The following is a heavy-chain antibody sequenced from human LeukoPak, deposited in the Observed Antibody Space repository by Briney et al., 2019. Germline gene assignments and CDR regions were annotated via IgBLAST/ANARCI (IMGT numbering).Heavy chain of an antibody. Sequence: GGSLRLSCAASGFTFSSYWMSWVRQAPGKGLEWVANIKQDGSEKYHVDSVEGRFTISRDNAKNPLYLQMNSLRAEDTAVYYCARSGYDFWSGYPLSYYYYMDVWGKGTTVTVSS. CDR2: IKQDGSEK. CDR1: GFTFSSYW. CDR3: ARSGYDFWSGYPLSYYYYMDV. J-gene: IGHJ6*03. D-gene: IGHD3-3*01. V-gene: IGHV3-7*01.